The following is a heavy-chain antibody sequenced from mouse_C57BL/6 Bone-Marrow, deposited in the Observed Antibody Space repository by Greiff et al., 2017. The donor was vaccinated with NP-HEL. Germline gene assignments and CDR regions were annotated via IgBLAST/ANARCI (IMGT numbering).Heavy chain of an antibody. CDR1: GYTFTDYN. J-gene: IGHJ2*01. CDR2: INPNNGGT. V-gene: IGHV1-22*01. CDR3: ARWGLVYFDY. Sequence: EVMLVESGPELVKPGASVKMSCKASGYTFTDYNMHWVKQSHGKSLEWIGYINPNNGGTSYNQKFKGKATLTVNKSSSTAYMELRSLTSEDSAVYYCARWGLVYFDYWGQGTTLTVSS.